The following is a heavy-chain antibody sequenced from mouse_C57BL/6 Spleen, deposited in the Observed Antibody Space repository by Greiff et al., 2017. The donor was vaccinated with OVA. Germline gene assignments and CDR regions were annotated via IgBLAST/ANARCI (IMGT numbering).Heavy chain of an antibody. D-gene: IGHD1-1*01. V-gene: IGHV5-9*01. CDR3: ARHSLPYYYGSSYRSNYFDY. CDR1: GFTFSSYT. J-gene: IGHJ2*01. CDR2: ISGGGGNT. Sequence: EVQLVESGGGLVKPGGSLKLSCAASGFTFSSYTMSWVRQTPEKRLEWVATISGGGGNTYYPDSVKGRFTISRDNAKNTLYLQMSSLRSEDTALYYCARHSLPYYYGSSYRSNYFDYWGQGTTLTVSS.